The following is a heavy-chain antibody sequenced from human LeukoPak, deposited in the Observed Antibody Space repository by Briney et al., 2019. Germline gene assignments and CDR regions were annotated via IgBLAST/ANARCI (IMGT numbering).Heavy chain of an antibody. D-gene: IGHD6-13*01. V-gene: IGHV4-59*01. J-gene: IGHJ4*02. Sequence: KPSETLSLTCTVSGGSISSYYWSWLRQPPGKGLEWIGYVYYSGSTNYNPSLKSRVTISVDTSENQFSLKLSSVTAADTAVYYCARAYSSSWYYAGSFDYWGQGTLVTVSS. CDR1: GGSISSYY. CDR2: VYYSGST. CDR3: ARAYSSSWYYAGSFDY.